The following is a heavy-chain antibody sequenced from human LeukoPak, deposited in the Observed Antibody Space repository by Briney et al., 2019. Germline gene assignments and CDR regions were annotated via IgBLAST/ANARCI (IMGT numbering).Heavy chain of an antibody. V-gene: IGHV3-21*01. D-gene: IGHD4-17*01. Sequence: GGSLRLSCAASGFIFNTYSMNWVRQAPGKGLEWVSSISSGSSYMYYADSVKGRFTISRDNAKNSLYLQMNSLRGEDTAVYYCARGQTTVTIDYWGQGTLVTVSS. CDR2: ISSGSSYM. CDR3: ARGQTTVTIDY. J-gene: IGHJ4*02. CDR1: GFIFNTYS.